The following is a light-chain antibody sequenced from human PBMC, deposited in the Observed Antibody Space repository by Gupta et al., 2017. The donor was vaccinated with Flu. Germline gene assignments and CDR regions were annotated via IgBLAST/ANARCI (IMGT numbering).Light chain of an antibody. CDR3: QDVGSSIT. CDR1: HSVSSNY. CDR2: GVS. Sequence: PGTLPLSPAERATLSSMVSHSVSSNYIVWYQQRPGQSPSLMIYGVSYRARGITDRFSGSGSGTEFTLSSSIPETEDFAVYYWQDVGSSITFGGGTKVEI. V-gene: IGKV3-20*01. J-gene: IGKJ4*01.